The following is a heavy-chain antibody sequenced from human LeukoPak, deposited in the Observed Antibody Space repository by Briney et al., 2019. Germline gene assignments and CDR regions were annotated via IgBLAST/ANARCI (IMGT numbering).Heavy chain of an antibody. CDR1: GFTFSSYS. CDR3: AKGSGDYVWGSYRPYKGYYFDY. V-gene: IGHV3-21*01. CDR2: ISSSSSYI. D-gene: IGHD3-16*02. J-gene: IGHJ4*02. Sequence: KPGGSLRLSCAASGFTFSSYSMNWVRQAPGKGLEWVSSISSSSSYIYYADSVKGRFTISRDNAKNSLYLQMNSLRAEDTAVYYCAKGSGDYVWGSYRPYKGYYFDYWGQGTLVTVSS.